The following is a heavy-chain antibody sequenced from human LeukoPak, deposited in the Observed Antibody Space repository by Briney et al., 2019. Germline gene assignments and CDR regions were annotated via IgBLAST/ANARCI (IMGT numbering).Heavy chain of an antibody. J-gene: IGHJ5*02. V-gene: IGHV4-39*01. CDR2: IYYSGST. Sequence: SETLSLTCTVSGGSISSSDYYWGWIRQPPGKGPEWIASIYYSGSTYYNPSLKSRVTISKDTSKNQFSLKLNSVTAADTAVYYCARGNWNYNWFDPWGQGTLVTVSS. D-gene: IGHD1-7*01. CDR3: ARGNWNYNWFDP. CDR1: GGSISSSDYY.